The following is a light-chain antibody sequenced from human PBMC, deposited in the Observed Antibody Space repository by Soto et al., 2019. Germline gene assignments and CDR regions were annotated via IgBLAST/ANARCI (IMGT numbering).Light chain of an antibody. CDR2: GAS. CDR3: QQYDTWPRT. V-gene: IGKV3-15*01. Sequence: EIVLTQSPGTLSLSPGERATLSCRASQSVSRNYLAWYQQKPGQAPRLLIYGASTRATAVPARFTASGSGTEFTLSISSLQSDDFGVYYCQQYDTWPRTFGQGTKVDIK. CDR1: QSVSRN. J-gene: IGKJ1*01.